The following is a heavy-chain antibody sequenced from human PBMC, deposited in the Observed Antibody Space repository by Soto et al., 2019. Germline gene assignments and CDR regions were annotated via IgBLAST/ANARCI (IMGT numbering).Heavy chain of an antibody. CDR1: GYSFTSYW. J-gene: IGHJ6*02. CDR3: ARSSDIVVVPAAFEPAEYYYYGMDV. D-gene: IGHD2-2*01. CDR2: IDPSDSYT. V-gene: IGHV5-10-1*01. Sequence: PGESLKSSCKGSGYSFTSYWISWVRQMPGKGLEWMGRIDPSDSYTNYSPSFQGHVTISADKSISTAYLQWSSLKASDTAMYYCARSSDIVVVPAAFEPAEYYYYGMDVWGQGTTVTVSS.